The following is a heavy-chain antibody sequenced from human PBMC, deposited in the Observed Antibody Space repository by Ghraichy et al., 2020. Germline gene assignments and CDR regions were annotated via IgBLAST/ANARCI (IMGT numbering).Heavy chain of an antibody. V-gene: IGHV3-74*01. CDR2: INSDGSST. CDR3: ARDLSSEWELSTFDY. CDR1: GFTFSSYW. Sequence: GESLNISCAASGFTFSSYWMHWVRQAPGKGLVWVSRINSDGSSTSYADSVKGRFTISRDNAKNTLYLQMNSLRAEDTAVYYCARDLSSEWELSTFDYWGQGTLVTVSS. J-gene: IGHJ4*02. D-gene: IGHD1-26*01.